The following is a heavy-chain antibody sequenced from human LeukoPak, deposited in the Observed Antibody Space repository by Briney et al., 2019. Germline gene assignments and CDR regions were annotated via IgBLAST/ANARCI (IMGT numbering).Heavy chain of an antibody. CDR3: AAVAGLGNAFDI. CDR2: INPNSGGT. Sequence: ASVKVSCKASGYTLTGYYMHWVRQAPGQGLEWMGWINPNSGGTNYAQKFQGRVTMTRDTSNSTAYMELSRLRSDDTAVYYCAAVAGLGNAFDIWGQGTMVTVSS. V-gene: IGHV1-2*02. J-gene: IGHJ3*02. D-gene: IGHD6-19*01. CDR1: GYTLTGYY.